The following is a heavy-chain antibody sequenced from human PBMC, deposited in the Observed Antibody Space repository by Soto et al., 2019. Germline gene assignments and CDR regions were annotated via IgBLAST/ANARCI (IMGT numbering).Heavy chain of an antibody. CDR1: GFTFSTYS. D-gene: IGHD3-22*01. CDR2: ISSSGRTI. J-gene: IGHJ4*02. Sequence: GGSLRLSCAASGFTFSTYSMNWVRQAPGKGLEWLSYISSSGRTIYYADSVKGRFTISRDNAKNSLYLQMNSLRDEDTAVYYCARAVYDSSGYYGYWGQGTLVTVSS. V-gene: IGHV3-48*02. CDR3: ARAVYDSSGYYGY.